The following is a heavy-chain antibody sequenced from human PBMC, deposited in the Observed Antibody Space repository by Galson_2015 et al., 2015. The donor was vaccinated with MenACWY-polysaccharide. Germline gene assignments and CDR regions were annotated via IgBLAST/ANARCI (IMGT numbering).Heavy chain of an antibody. D-gene: IGHD7-27*01. J-gene: IGHJ5*02. CDR1: GFTFRSTW. CDR2: INLDGSQK. V-gene: IGHV3-7*01. Sequence: SLRLSCAASGFTFRSTWMSWVRQAPGKGLEWVALINLDGSQKDYMDSVKGRFAISRDNAKNSLYLQINSLRAEDTAVYYCARDPNWGNAFGPWGRGTLVTVSS. CDR3: ARDPNWGNAFGP.